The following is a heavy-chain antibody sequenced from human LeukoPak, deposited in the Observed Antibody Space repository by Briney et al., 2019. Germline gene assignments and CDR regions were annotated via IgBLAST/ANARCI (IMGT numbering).Heavy chain of an antibody. CDR1: GGSISSSSYY. V-gene: IGHV4-39*07. CDR3: ARENANSSPGAFDI. Sequence: SETLSLTCTVSGGSISSSSYYWGWIRQPPGKGLEWIGSIYYSGSTYYNPSLKSRVTISVDTSKNQFSLKLSSVTAADTAVYYCARENANSSPGAFDIWGQGTMVTVSS. J-gene: IGHJ3*02. CDR2: IYYSGST. D-gene: IGHD6-13*01.